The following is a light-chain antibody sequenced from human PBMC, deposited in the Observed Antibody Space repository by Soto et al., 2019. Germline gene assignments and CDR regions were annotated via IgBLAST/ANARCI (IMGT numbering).Light chain of an antibody. Sequence: IVLTHSPVILSLSLLERASLSCGASQSISSSFLAWYQQKPGQSPRLLIYGASSRATGIPDRFSGTGSETDFTLTISRLEPEDFAVYYCQKYDNSPITCGKGTRREIK. V-gene: IGKV3-20*01. J-gene: IGKJ5*01. CDR3: QKYDNSPIT. CDR2: GAS. CDR1: QSISSSF.